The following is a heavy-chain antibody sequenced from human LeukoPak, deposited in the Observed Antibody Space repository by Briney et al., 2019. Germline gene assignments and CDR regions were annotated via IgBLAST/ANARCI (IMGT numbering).Heavy chain of an antibody. D-gene: IGHD5-18*01. V-gene: IGHV3-48*03. J-gene: IGHJ4*02. CDR2: ISSGGNTI. CDR3: AREGTAMVSFDY. CDR1: GFTFSSYE. Sequence: GGSLRLSCAASGFTFSSYEMNWVRQAPGKGLEWVSYISSGGNTIYYADSVKGRFTISRDNARNSLYLQMNSLRAEDTAVYYCAREGTAMVSFDYWGQGTLVTVSS.